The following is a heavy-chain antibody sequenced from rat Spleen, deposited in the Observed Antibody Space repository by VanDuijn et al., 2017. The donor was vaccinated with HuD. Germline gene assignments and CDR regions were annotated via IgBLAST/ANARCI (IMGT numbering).Heavy chain of an antibody. CDR1: GFNFNDYW. J-gene: IGHJ2*01. Sequence: EVKLVESGGGLVQPGRSLKLSCAASGFNFNDYWMGWVRQAPGKGLEWVASISIGGYNTYYRDSVKGRFSISRDDAKSTLYLQMDSLRSEDTATYYCATDRLGADYFDYWGQGVMVTVSS. CDR3: ATDRLGADYFDY. V-gene: IGHV5-25*01. D-gene: IGHD5-1*01. CDR2: ISIGGYNT.